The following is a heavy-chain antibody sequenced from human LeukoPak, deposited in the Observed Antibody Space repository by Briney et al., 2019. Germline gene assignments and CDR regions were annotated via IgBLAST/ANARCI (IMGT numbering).Heavy chain of an antibody. CDR3: AKDKNYYGRRPFDY. D-gene: IGHD3-10*01. CDR2: ISGSGDST. J-gene: IGHJ4*02. CDR1: GFTFSSYA. Sequence: GGSLRLSCAASGFTFSSYAMSWVRQAPGKGLEWVSGISGSGDSTGYADSVKGRFTISRDNSKNTVHLRMNSLRAEDTAVYYCAKDKNYYGRRPFDYWGQGTLVTVSS. V-gene: IGHV3-23*01.